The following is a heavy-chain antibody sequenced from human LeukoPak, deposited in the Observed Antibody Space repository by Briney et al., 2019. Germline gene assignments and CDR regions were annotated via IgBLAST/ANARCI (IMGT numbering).Heavy chain of an antibody. D-gene: IGHD5-12*01. CDR1: GYTFTGYY. CDR2: INPNSGGT. V-gene: IGHV1-2*02. Sequence: ASVKVSCKASGYTFTGYYMHWVRQAPGQGLEWMGWINPNSGGTNYAQKFQGRVTMTRDTSISTAYMELSRLRSDDTAVYYCARDRAGGSGYDYDYRGQGTLVTVSS. J-gene: IGHJ4*02. CDR3: ARDRAGGSGYDYDY.